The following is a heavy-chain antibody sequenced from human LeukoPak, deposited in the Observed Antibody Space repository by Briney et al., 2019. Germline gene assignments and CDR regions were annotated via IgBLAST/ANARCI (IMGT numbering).Heavy chain of an antibody. CDR1: GFTFSSCG. CDR3: AKALTSGWYLDAFNI. D-gene: IGHD6-19*01. J-gene: IGHJ3*02. Sequence: GRSLRLSCAASGFTFSSCGMHWVRQAPGKGLEWVAVISYDGSNKYYADSVKGRFTISRDNSKNTLFLEMNSLRAEDTAVYYCAKALTSGWYLDAFNIWGQGTMVTVSA. CDR2: ISYDGSNK. V-gene: IGHV3-30*18.